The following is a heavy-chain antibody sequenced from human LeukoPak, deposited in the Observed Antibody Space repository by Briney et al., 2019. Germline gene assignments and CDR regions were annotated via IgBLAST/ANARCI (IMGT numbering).Heavy chain of an antibody. CDR1: GFTFGGST. D-gene: IGHD3-16*02. CDR3: TSRSSTFGGVIDLDY. CDR2: IRNKGNSYAT. J-gene: IGHJ4*02. V-gene: IGHV3-73*01. Sequence: GGSLRLSCAAAGFTFGGSTIHWVRQTSGKGLEWVGRIRNKGNSYATAYAASVKGRFTISRDDSKNTAYLQMNSLKTEDTAVYYCTSRSSTFGGVIDLDYWGQGTLVTVSS.